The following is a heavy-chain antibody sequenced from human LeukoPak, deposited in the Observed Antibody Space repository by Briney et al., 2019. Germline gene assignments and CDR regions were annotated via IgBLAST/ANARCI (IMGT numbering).Heavy chain of an antibody. CDR3: ARGDDSYWYFDL. CDR1: GFTFKIYA. V-gene: IGHV3-30*04. CDR2: ISYDGSK. Sequence: GGSLRLSCAASGFTFKIYAMHWVRQAPGKGLEWVAVISYDGSKYYADSVKGRFTISRDNSKNTLYLQMNSLRSEDTAVYYCARGDDSYWYFDLWGRGTLVTVSS. D-gene: IGHD3-9*01. J-gene: IGHJ2*01.